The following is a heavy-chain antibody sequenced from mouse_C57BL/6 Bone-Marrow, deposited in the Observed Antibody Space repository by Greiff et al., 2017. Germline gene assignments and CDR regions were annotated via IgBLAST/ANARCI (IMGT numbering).Heavy chain of an antibody. V-gene: IGHV1-81*01. D-gene: IGHD2-3*01. CDR3: ARRWLPGDY. Sequence: QVQLKESGAELARPGASVKLSCKASGYTFTSYGISWVKQRTGQGLEWIGEIYPRSGNTYYNEKFKGKATLTADKSSSTEYMELRSLTSEDSAVYFCARRWLPGDYWGQGTTLTVSS. CDR2: IYPRSGNT. J-gene: IGHJ2*01. CDR1: GYTFTSYG.